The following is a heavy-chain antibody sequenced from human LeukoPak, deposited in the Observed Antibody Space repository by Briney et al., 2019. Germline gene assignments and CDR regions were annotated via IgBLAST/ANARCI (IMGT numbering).Heavy chain of an antibody. V-gene: IGHV1-2*02. CDR3: ARNMVRGVTLNWFDP. CDR2: INPNSGGT. CDR1: GGTFSSYA. Sequence: RASVKVSCKASGGTFSSYAISWVRQAPGQGLEWMGRINPNSGGTNYAQKFQGRVTMTRDTSISTAYMELSRLRSDDTAVYYCARNMVRGVTLNWFDPWGQGTLVTVSS. D-gene: IGHD3-10*01. J-gene: IGHJ5*02.